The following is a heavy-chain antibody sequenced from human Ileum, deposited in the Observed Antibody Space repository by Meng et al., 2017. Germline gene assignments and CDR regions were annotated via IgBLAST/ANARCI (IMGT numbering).Heavy chain of an antibody. CDR3: ARHIVGPTPGMEY. V-gene: IGHV4-4*02. CDR1: VDSISSSGW. J-gene: IGHJ4*02. CDR2: IYQSGST. D-gene: IGHD1-26*01. Sequence: QVRLQEPGPGLVKPSGTLSLTCAGSVDSISSSGWWSWVRQPPGKGLEWIGQIYQSGSTNYNPSLKSRVTISIDRSENQLSLKLSSVTAADTAVYYCARHIVGPTPGMEYWGQGTLVTVSS.